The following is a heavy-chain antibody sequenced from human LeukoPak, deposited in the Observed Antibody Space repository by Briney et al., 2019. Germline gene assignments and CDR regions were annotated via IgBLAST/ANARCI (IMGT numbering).Heavy chain of an antibody. D-gene: IGHD2-15*01. Sequence: ASVKVSCKASGYTFTSNDTNWVRRATGQGLEWMGWMNPNTGNTGYAQKFQGRVSITRNTAISTAYMELSSLTSEDTAVYYCARTYCTGGSCYGFDDWGQGTLVTVSA. J-gene: IGHJ4*02. V-gene: IGHV1-8*01. CDR2: MNPNTGNT. CDR1: GYTFTSND. CDR3: ARTYCTGGSCYGFDD.